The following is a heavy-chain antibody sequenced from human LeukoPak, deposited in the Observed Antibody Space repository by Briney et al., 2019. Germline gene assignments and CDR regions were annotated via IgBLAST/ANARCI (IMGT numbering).Heavy chain of an antibody. CDR3: ARLSVAGYCTNGVCYTPRWFDP. D-gene: IGHD2-8*01. J-gene: IGHJ5*02. V-gene: IGHV4-59*08. Sequence: SETLSLTCTVSGGSISSYYWSWIRQPPGKGLEWIGYIYYSGSTNYNPSLKSRVTISVDTSKNQFSLKLSSVTAADTAVYYCARLSVAGYCTNGVCYTPRWFDPWGQGTLVTVSP. CDR1: GGSISSYY. CDR2: IYYSGST.